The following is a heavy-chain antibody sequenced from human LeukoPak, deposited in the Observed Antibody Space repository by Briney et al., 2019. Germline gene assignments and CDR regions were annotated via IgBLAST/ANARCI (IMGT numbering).Heavy chain of an antibody. Sequence: GGSLRLSCAASGFTFSNAWMSWVRQAPGKGLEWVGRIKSKTDGGTTDCAAPVKGRFTISRDDSKNTLYLQMNSLKTEDTAVYYCTTDHHDSSGYYYGYVDYWGQGTLVTVSS. D-gene: IGHD3-22*01. V-gene: IGHV3-15*01. CDR2: IKSKTDGGTT. J-gene: IGHJ4*02. CDR3: TTDHHDSSGYYYGYVDY. CDR1: GFTFSNAW.